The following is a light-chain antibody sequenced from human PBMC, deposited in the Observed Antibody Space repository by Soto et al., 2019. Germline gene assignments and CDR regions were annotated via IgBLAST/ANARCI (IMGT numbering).Light chain of an antibody. CDR2: GAS. CDR1: QSVSSN. J-gene: IGKJ4*01. V-gene: IGKV3D-15*01. Sequence: EIVMTQSPATLSVSPGDRATLSCRASQSVSSNLAWYEQKPVQAPRLLMYGASTSATGIPARFSGSGSGTEFTLTIDSLQSEDSAVYYCQQYSKWPLTFGGGTKVEIK. CDR3: QQYSKWPLT.